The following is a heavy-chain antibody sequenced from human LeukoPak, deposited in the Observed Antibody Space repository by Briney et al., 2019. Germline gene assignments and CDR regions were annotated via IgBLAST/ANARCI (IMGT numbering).Heavy chain of an antibody. V-gene: IGHV3-74*01. Sequence: GGSLRLSCAASGFTFSNYWMHWVRQAPGKGLVWVSRISSDESITSYADSVKGRFAISRDNAKNTLFLQMNGLRAEDTAVYYCAREVGSPAVRSAFDLWGQGTMVTVSS. CDR1: GFTFSNYW. CDR2: ISSDESIT. CDR3: AREVGSPAVRSAFDL. J-gene: IGHJ3*01. D-gene: IGHD2-15*01.